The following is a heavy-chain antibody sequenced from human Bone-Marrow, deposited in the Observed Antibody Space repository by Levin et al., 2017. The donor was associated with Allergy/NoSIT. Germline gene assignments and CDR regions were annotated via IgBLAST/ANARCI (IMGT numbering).Heavy chain of an antibody. Sequence: SQTLSLPCTVSGGSISSGGYYWSWIRQHPGKGLEWIGYIYYSGSTYYNPSLKSRVTISVDTSKNQFSLKLSSVTAADTAVYYCARGRSYYDILTGPANDAFDIWGQGTMVTVSS. CDR1: GGSISSGGYY. CDR3: ARGRSYYDILTGPANDAFDI. D-gene: IGHD3-9*01. J-gene: IGHJ3*02. CDR2: IYYSGST. V-gene: IGHV4-31*03.